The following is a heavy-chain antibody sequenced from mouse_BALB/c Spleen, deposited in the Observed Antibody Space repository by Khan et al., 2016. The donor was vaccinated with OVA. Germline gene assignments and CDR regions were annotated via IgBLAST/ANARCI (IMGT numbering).Heavy chain of an antibody. V-gene: IGHV1-31*01. J-gene: IGHJ2*01. D-gene: IGHD2-4*01. CDR1: GYSFTGYY. CDR2: INPYNGAT. CDR3: ARGGIYDYDFDY. Sequence: VQLKESGPELVKPGASVKISCKASGYSFTGYYMHWVKQSHVKSLEWIGRINPYNGATSYNQNFKDKASLTVDKSSRTAYMEVHSLTSEDSAVYYCARGGIYDYDFDYWGQGTTLTGSS.